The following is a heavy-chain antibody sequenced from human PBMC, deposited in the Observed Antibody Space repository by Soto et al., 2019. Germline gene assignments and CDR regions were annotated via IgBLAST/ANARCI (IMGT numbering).Heavy chain of an antibody. Sequence: EVQLVESGGGLVQPGGSLRLSCAASGITVNNNYMSWVRQAPGKGLEWVSGIYSGRDRGYADSVKGRFTISRDNSKNTVYLQMNGLRAEDTAIYYCARDVGVWGRATAVIVSS. CDR2: IYSGRDR. V-gene: IGHV3-66*01. CDR3: ARDVGV. CDR1: GITVNNNY. J-gene: IGHJ6*04.